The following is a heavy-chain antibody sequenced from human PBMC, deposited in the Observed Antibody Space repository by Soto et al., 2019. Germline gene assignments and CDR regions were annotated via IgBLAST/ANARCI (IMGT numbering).Heavy chain of an antibody. V-gene: IGHV4-59*12. D-gene: IGHD2-2*01. CDR3: ARAAPPYCISTSCQHPRNYYYYGMDV. J-gene: IGHJ6*02. Sequence: SETLSLTCTVSGGSISSYYWSWIRQPPGKGLEWIGYIYFRGTTNYNPSLKSRVTMSADTSKNQFSLKLSSVTAADTAVYYCARAAPPYCISTSCQHPRNYYYYGMDVWGQGTTVTVSS. CDR2: IYFRGTT. CDR1: GGSISSYY.